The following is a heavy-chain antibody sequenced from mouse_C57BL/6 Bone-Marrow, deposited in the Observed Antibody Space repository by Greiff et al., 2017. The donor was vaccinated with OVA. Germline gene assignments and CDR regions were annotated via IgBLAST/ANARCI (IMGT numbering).Heavy chain of an antibody. Sequence: EVKVVESEGGLVQPGSSMKLSCTASGFTFSDYYMAWVRQVPEKGLEWVANINYDGSSTYYLDSLKSRFIISRDNAKNILYLQMSSLKSEDTATYYCASYDYDGAWFAYWGQGTLVTVSA. CDR1: GFTFSDYY. J-gene: IGHJ3*01. D-gene: IGHD2-4*01. CDR2: INYDGSST. V-gene: IGHV5-16*01. CDR3: ASYDYDGAWFAY.